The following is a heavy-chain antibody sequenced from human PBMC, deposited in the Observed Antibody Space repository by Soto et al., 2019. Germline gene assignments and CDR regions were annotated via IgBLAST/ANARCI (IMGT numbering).Heavy chain of an antibody. Sequence: GGSLRLSCAASGFTFSSYGMHWVRQAPGKGLEWVAVIWYDGSNKYYADSVKGRFTISRDNSKNTLYLQMNSLRAEDTAVYYCARSRDGYKTDAFDIWGQGTMVTVSS. CDR3: ARSRDGYKTDAFDI. V-gene: IGHV3-33*01. CDR2: IWYDGSNK. CDR1: GFTFSSYG. D-gene: IGHD5-12*01. J-gene: IGHJ3*02.